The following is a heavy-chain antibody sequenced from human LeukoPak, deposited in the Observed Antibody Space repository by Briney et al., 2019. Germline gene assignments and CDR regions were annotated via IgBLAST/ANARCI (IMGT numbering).Heavy chain of an antibody. J-gene: IGHJ4*02. CDR2: IIPILGIA. CDR1: GYTFTSYY. V-gene: IGHV1-69*04. D-gene: IGHD5-18*01. Sequence: ASVKVSCRASGYTFTSYYMHWVRQAPGQGLEWMGRIIPILGIANYAQKFQGRVTITADKSTSTAYMELSSLRSEDTAVYYCARDRGYSYGSTLDYWGQGTLVTVSS. CDR3: ARDRGYSYGSTLDY.